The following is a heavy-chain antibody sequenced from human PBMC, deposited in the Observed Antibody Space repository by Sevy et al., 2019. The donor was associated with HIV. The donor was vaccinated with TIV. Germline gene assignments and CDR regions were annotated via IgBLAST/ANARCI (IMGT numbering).Heavy chain of an antibody. CDR1: GFTFSSYG. D-gene: IGHD2-21*01. J-gene: IGHJ6*02. CDR3: AKGGEWTYCGGDCYSGHYYGMDV. CDR2: ISYDGSNK. V-gene: IGHV3-30*18. Sequence: GGSLRLSCAASGFTFSSYGMHWVRQAPGKGLEWVAVISYDGSNKYYADSVKGRFTISRDNSKNTLYLQMNSLRAEDTAVYYCAKGGEWTYCGGDCYSGHYYGMDVWGQGTTVTVSS.